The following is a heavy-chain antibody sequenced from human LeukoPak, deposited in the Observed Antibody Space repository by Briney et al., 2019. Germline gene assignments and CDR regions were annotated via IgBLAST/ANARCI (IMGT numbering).Heavy chain of an antibody. V-gene: IGHV3-48*01. CDR1: GFTFSSYS. J-gene: IGHJ4*02. CDR2: ISSSSSTI. CDR3: AKARLRGERYFDY. D-gene: IGHD3-10*01. Sequence: PGGSLRLSCAASGFTFSSYSMNWVRQAPGKGLEWVSYISSSSSTIYYADSVKGRFTISRDNSKNTLYLQMNSLRPDTADTAMYHCAKARLRGERYFDYWGQGTLVTVSS.